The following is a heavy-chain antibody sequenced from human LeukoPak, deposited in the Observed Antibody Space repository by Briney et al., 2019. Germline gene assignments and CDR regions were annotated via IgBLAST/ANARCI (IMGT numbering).Heavy chain of an antibody. CDR1: GYSFTSYR. J-gene: IGHJ5*02. D-gene: IGHD4-23*01. CDR2: IYPGDSET. CDR3: ARRRDNSYWFDP. Sequence: GESLKISCKGSGYSFTSYRIGWVRPMPGKGLEWMGIIYPGDSETRYSPSFQGQVTISADKSISTAYLQWSSLKASDTAMYYCARRRDNSYWFDPWGQGTLVTVSS. V-gene: IGHV5-51*01.